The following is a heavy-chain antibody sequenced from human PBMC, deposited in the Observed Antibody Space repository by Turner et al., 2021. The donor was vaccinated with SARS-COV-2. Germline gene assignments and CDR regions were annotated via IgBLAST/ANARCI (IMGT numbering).Heavy chain of an antibody. CDR2: IYSSGST. CDR3: ARGGKDNQINANWYFDL. D-gene: IGHD1-1*01. Sequence: QAQLQDTGPGQVRPSESLSLPCAVSADSIQSYYWARIRQPPGIGPEWIGDIYSSGSTNYKPSLKSRITIRTDTSKNQVILRLTSITAADTAMYFCARGGKDNQINANWYFDLWGRGIMVTVSS. V-gene: IGHV4-59*01. CDR1: ADSIQSYY. J-gene: IGHJ2*01.